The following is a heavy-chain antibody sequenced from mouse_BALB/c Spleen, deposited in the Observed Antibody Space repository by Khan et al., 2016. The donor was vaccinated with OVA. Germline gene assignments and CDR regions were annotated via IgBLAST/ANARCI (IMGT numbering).Heavy chain of an antibody. J-gene: IGHJ4*01. CDR2: ISRGGGYT. CDR3: TSAYYGNDYYAMDN. Sequence: EVHLVESGGDLVKPGGSLKLSCAASGFNFSSYGMSWVRQTPDKRLEWVASISRGGGYTYYADSVKGRFTISRDNAKNTLYLQMSSLKSEDTAMFYCTSAYYGNDYYAMDNWGQGTSVTVSS. CDR1: GFNFSSYG. V-gene: IGHV5-6*01. D-gene: IGHD2-9*01.